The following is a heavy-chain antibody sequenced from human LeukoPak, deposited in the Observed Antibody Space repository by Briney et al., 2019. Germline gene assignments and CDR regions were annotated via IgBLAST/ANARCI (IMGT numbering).Heavy chain of an antibody. Sequence: GGSLRLSCAASGFTFSSYWKHWVRQAPGKGLVWVSHISSDGSTRSYADSVKGRFTISRDNTNNTLYLQMTSLRAEDTAVYYCARDRGGGNDHWGQGTLVTVSS. CDR2: ISSDGSTR. CDR1: GFTFSSYW. CDR3: ARDRGGGNDH. J-gene: IGHJ5*02. D-gene: IGHD3-10*01. V-gene: IGHV3-74*01.